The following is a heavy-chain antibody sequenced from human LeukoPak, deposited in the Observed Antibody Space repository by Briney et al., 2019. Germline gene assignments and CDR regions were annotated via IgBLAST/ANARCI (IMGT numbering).Heavy chain of an antibody. CDR2: IRYDGSNK. J-gene: IGHJ4*02. CDR1: GFTFSSYG. V-gene: IGHV3-30*02. D-gene: IGHD3-10*01. CDR3: AKDPVLNAKYYFDY. Sequence: QSGGSLRLSCAASGFTFSSYGMHWVRQAPGKGLEWVAFIRYDGSNKYYADSVKGRFTISRDNSKNTLYLQMNSLRAEDTAVYYCAKDPVLNAKYYFDYWGQGTLVTVSS.